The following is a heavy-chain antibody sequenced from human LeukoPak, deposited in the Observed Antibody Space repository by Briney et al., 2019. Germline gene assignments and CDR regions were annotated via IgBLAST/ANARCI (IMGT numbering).Heavy chain of an antibody. D-gene: IGHD3-9*01. V-gene: IGHV3-53*04. CDR3: ARSPNYDILTGYDLYYFDY. CDR2: IYSGGST. CDR1: GFTFSSNY. J-gene: IGHJ4*02. Sequence: PGGSLRLSCAASGFTFSSNYMSWVRQAPGKGLEWGSVIYSGGSTYYADSVKGRFTISRHNSKNTLYLQMNSLRAEDTAVYCCARSPNYDILTGYDLYYFDYWGQGTLVTVSS.